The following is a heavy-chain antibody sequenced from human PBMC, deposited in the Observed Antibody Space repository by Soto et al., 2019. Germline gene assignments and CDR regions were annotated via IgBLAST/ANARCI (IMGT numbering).Heavy chain of an antibody. CDR2: INHSGST. CDR3: ARSRSAIAPPSSYCSSTSCYAYYYYYYGMDV. D-gene: IGHD2-2*01. V-gene: IGHV4-34*01. CDR1: GGSFSGYY. Sequence: QVQLQQWGAGLLKPSETLSLTCAVYGGSFSGYYWSWIHQPPGKGLEWIGEINHSGSTNYNPSLKSRVTISVDTSKNQFSLKLSSVTAADTAVYYCARSRSAIAPPSSYCSSTSCYAYYYYYYGMDVWGQGTTVTVSS. J-gene: IGHJ6*02.